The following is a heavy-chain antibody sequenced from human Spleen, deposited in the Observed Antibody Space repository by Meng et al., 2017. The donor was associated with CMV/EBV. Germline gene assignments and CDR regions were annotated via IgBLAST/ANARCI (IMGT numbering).Heavy chain of an antibody. CDR1: GYTFTGYY. CDR3: ARGRQLGRNWFDP. V-gene: IGHV1-2*02. D-gene: IGHD6-13*01. Sequence: SVKVSCKASGYTFTGYYMHWVRQAPGQGLEWMGWINPNSGGTNYAQKFQGRVTMTRDTSISTAYMELSRLRSDDTAVYYCARGRQLGRNWFDPWGQGTLVTVSS. CDR2: INPNSGGT. J-gene: IGHJ5*02.